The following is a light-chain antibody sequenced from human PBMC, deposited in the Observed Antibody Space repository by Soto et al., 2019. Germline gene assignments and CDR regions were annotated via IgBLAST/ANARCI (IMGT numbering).Light chain of an antibody. J-gene: IGKJ4*01. CDR3: HQRNTWPLT. Sequence: EIVLTQSPATLSLSPEERATLSCRASESAVNYLAWYQQQPGQAPRLLIYDVSNRATGIPDRFSGSGSGTDFTLTISSLEPEDFAVYYCHQRNTWPLTFGGGTRVEIK. CDR1: ESAVNY. CDR2: DVS. V-gene: IGKV3-11*01.